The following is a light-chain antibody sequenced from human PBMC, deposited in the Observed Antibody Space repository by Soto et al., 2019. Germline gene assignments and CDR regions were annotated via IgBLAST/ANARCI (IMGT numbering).Light chain of an antibody. Sequence: EIVMTQSPATLSVSLGGRAILSCRASQTIDSSVAWYQQKPGQAPRLLIHGASTRATGVPARFSGSGSGTDFTLTISSLQSEDFAVYYCQQYDRWPHTFGQGTKLQIK. V-gene: IGKV3-15*01. CDR2: GAS. J-gene: IGKJ2*01. CDR1: QTIDSS. CDR3: QQYDRWPHT.